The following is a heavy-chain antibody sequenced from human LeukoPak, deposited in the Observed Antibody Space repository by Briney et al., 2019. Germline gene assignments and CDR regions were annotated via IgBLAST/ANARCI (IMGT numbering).Heavy chain of an antibody. CDR2: IYYSGST. J-gene: IGHJ4*02. V-gene: IGHV4-59*01. CDR1: GVSISSIY. CDR3: ARPPLLDY. Sequence: SETLSFTCTGSGVSISSIYWSWIRQAPGKGLEWIGYIYYSGSTNYNPSLKSTVTISVDKSKNQISLKLSSVTAADTAVYYCARPPLLDYWGQGTLVTVSS.